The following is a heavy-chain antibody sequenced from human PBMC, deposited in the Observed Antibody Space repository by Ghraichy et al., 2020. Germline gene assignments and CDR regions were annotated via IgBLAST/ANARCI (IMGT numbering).Heavy chain of an antibody. J-gene: IGHJ4*02. CDR3: ATGGWWPRDY. Sequence: GESLNISCAASGFTFSSYSMNWVRQAPGKGLEWVSYISSSSSTIYYADSVKGRFTISRDNAKNSLYLQMNSLRDEDTAVYYCATGGWWPRDYWGQGTLVTVSS. CDR2: ISSSSSTI. CDR1: GFTFSSYS. V-gene: IGHV3-48*02. D-gene: IGHD4-23*01.